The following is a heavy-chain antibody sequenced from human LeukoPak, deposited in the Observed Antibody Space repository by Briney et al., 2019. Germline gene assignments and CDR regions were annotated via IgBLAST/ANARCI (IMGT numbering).Heavy chain of an antibody. CDR3: ASGGGWLQTLPGY. J-gene: IGHJ4*02. V-gene: IGHV4-34*01. D-gene: IGHD6-19*01. Sequence: SETLSLTCAVYGGSFSGYYWSWIRQPPGKGLEWIGEINHSGSTDYNPSLKSRVTISVDTSKNQFSLKLSSVTAADTAVYYCASGGGWLQTLPGYWGQGTLVTVSS. CDR2: INHSGST. CDR1: GGSFSGYY.